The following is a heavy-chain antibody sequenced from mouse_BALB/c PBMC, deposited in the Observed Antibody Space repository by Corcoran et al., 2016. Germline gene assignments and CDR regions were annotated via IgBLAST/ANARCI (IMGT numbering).Heavy chain of an antibody. D-gene: IGHD4-1*01. CDR3: ANWDWYFDV. CDR1: GFNIKDTY. V-gene: IGHV14-3*02. J-gene: IGHJ1*01. CDR2: IYPANGNT. Sequence: EVQLQQSGAELVKPGASVKLSCTASGFNIKDTYMHWVKQRPEQGLEWIGRIYPANGNTKYDPKFQGKATITADTSSNTAYLQLSSLTSEDTAVYYCANWDWYFDVWGAGTTVTVSS.